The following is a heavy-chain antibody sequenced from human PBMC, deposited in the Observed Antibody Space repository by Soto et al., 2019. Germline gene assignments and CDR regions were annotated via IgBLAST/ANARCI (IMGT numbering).Heavy chain of an antibody. CDR1: GFTFSGYA. Sequence: EVQVLESGGGLVQPGGSLRLSCAASGFTFSGYAMSWVRQAPGKGLEWVSAIRSSGGLTFYADSVEGRFTISRDDSKSTLSLQMDSLRVEDTAVYYCATNRGAGNPFYYDMAVWGQGTTVTVSS. D-gene: IGHD1-26*01. CDR2: IRSSGGLT. J-gene: IGHJ6*02. CDR3: ATNRGAGNPFYYDMAV. V-gene: IGHV3-23*01.